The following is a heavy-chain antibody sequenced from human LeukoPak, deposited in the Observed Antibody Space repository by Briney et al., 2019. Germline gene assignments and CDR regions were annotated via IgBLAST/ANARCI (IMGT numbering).Heavy chain of an antibody. J-gene: IGHJ4*02. D-gene: IGHD3-10*01. CDR1: GFTFSYYA. CDR3: ARVGYYSSGPFSYFDY. V-gene: IGHV3-30-3*01. Sequence: PGGSLRLSCVASGFTFSYYAMHWVRQAPGKGLEWVAVISYDGSNEYYADSVKGRFTISRDRSENTLYLQMNSLRVEDTAVYYCARVGYYSSGPFSYFDYWGQGTLVTVSS. CDR2: ISYDGSNE.